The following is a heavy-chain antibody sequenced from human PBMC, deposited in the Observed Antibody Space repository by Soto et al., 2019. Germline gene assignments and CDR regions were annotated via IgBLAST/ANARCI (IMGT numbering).Heavy chain of an antibody. D-gene: IGHD3-10*01. CDR2: ISYDGSNK. CDR1: GFTFSSYA. CDR3: ARDGAPVLLWFLGSYCRDV. V-gene: IGHV3-30-3*01. Sequence: QVQLVESGGGVVQPGRSLRLSCAASGFTFSSYAMHWVRQAPGKGLEWVAVISYDGSNKYYADSVKDRFTISRDNSKNTLYLQMNGLRAEDKAVYYCARDGAPVLLWFLGSYCRDVWGQGTTVTVSS. J-gene: IGHJ6*02.